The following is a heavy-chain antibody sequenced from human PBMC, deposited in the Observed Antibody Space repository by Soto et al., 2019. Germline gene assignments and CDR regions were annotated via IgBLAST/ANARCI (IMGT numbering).Heavy chain of an antibody. CDR3: ARSMMARGVLFDL. J-gene: IGHJ4*02. D-gene: IGHD3-10*01. Sequence: EVQLVESGGGLIQPGGSLRLSCEVSGFSVSGHYMSWVRQAPGKGLDWVSVIYSGGSRYYADSVRGRFTISRDESQNTLYLQMNNLRAEDTAVYYCARSMMARGVLFDLWGRGSLVSVSS. CDR2: IYSGGSR. V-gene: IGHV3-53*01. CDR1: GFSVSGHY.